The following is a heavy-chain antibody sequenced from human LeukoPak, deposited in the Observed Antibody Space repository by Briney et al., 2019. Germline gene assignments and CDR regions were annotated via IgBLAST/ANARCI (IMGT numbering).Heavy chain of an antibody. Sequence: PSETLSLTCAVSGDSISSGGDSWSWIRQTPGKGLEWIAYIHDSGSTYNNPSLKSRLSISIDTSKNQFSLKLNSVTAADTAVYYCARVVAAAGNNWFDPWGQGTLVTVSS. CDR2: IHDSGST. V-gene: IGHV4-30-4*07. CDR3: ARVVAAAGNNWFDP. D-gene: IGHD6-13*01. J-gene: IGHJ5*02. CDR1: GDSISSGGDS.